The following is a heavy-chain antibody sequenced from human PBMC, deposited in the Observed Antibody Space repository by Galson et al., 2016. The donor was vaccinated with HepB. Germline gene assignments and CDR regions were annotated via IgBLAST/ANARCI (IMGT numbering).Heavy chain of an antibody. Sequence: SVKVSCKASGYTFRRYGINWVRQAPGQGLEWMGWINPYRGNTNYAQKVQGRVTLTTDTPTNTAYLELRSLKSDDTAVYYCARQQEGIDTILDNWGQGTLVTVS. CDR2: INPYRGNT. CDR1: GYTFRRYG. J-gene: IGHJ4*02. CDR3: ARQQEGIDTILDN. D-gene: IGHD5-18*01. V-gene: IGHV1-18*01.